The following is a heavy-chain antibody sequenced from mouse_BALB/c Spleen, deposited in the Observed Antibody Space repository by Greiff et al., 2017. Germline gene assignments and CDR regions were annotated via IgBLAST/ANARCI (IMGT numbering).Heavy chain of an antibody. Sequence: QVQLQQSGPQLVRPGASVKISCKASGYSFTSYWMHWVKQRPGQGLEWIGMIDPSDSDTRLNQKFKDKATLTVDKSSSTAYMQLSSPTSEDSAVYYCARRYGSYWYFDVWGAGTTVTVSS. CDR2: IDPSDSDT. D-gene: IGHD2-10*02. V-gene: IGHV1S127*01. CDR1: GYSFTSYW. J-gene: IGHJ1*01. CDR3: ARRYGSYWYFDV.